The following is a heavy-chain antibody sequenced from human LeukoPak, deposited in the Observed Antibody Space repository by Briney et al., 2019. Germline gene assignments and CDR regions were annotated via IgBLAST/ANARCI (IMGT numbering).Heavy chain of an antibody. CDR1: GGSFSGYY. CDR2: INHSGST. J-gene: IGHJ6*03. D-gene: IGHD2-15*01. Sequence: SETLSLTCAVYGGSFSGYYWSWIRQPPGKGLEWIGEINHSGSTNYNPSLKSRVTISVDTSKNQFSLKLSSVTAADTAVYYCARGGDCSGGSCYADYYYYYMDVWGKWTTVTVSS. CDR3: ARGGDCSGGSCYADYYYYYMDV. V-gene: IGHV4-34*01.